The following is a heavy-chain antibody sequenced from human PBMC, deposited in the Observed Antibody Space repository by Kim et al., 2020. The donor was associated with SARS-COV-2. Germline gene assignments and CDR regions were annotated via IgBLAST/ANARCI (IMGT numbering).Heavy chain of an antibody. V-gene: IGHV5-51*01. CDR3: ARRRDHIAAAGLYYFDY. CDR2: IYPGDSDT. CDR1: GYSFTSYW. D-gene: IGHD6-13*01. Sequence: GESLKISCKGSGYSFTSYWIGWVRQMPGKGLEWMGIIYPGDSDTRYSPSFQGQVTISADKSISTAYLQWSSLKASDTAMYYCARRRDHIAAAGLYYFDYWGQGTLVTVSS. J-gene: IGHJ4*02.